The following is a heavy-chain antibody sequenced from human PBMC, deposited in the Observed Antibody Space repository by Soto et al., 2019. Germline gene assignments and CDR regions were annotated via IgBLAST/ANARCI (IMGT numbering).Heavy chain of an antibody. CDR3: ARTISGTTSPFDY. D-gene: IGHD1-20*01. CDR1: GFTFSRHA. J-gene: IGHJ4*02. Sequence: GGSLRLSCAASGFTFSRHAINWVRQAPGKGLEWVSDISGSGGTTSYADSVKGRFTISRDNSKNILYLQMNSLRAEDTAVYYCARTISGTTSPFDYWGQGTLVTVSS. V-gene: IGHV3-23*01. CDR2: ISGSGGTT.